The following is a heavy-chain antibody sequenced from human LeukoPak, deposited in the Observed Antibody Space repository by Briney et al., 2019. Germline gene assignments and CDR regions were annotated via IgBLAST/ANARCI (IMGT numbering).Heavy chain of an antibody. CDR3: ARVEYCSSTSCYRYYYYYMDV. Sequence: EASVKVSCKASGYTFTSYDINWVRQATGQGLEWMGWMNPNSGNTGYAQKFQGRVTMTRSTSISTAYMELSSLRSEDTAVYYCARVEYCSSTSCYRYYYYYMDVWGKGTTVTVSS. J-gene: IGHJ6*03. CDR1: GYTFTSYD. CDR2: MNPNSGNT. D-gene: IGHD2-2*01. V-gene: IGHV1-8*01.